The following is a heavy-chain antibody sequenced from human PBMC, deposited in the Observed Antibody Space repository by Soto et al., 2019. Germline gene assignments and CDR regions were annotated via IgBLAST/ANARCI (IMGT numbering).Heavy chain of an antibody. V-gene: IGHV1-69-2*01. CDR1: GFKFIDYY. Sequence: EVQLVQSGAEVKKPGATVKISCKVSGFKFIDYYLYWVQQAPGKALEWMGRVDPEDGETVYSEKFQGRLTIAADTSTHIAHMELRGLRSEDTAVYSCATTIAVIVAQGPMDVWGQGTTVIAS. D-gene: IGHD2-21*01. J-gene: IGHJ6*02. CDR2: VDPEDGET. CDR3: ATTIAVIVAQGPMDV.